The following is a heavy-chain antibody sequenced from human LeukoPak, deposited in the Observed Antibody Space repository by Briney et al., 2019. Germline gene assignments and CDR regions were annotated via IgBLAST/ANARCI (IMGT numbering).Heavy chain of an antibody. J-gene: IGHJ6*02. V-gene: IGHV3-9*01. CDR3: AKDKEVVVVAYGMDV. D-gene: IGHD2-15*01. CDR1: GFTFDDYA. CDR2: ISWNSGSI. Sequence: GGSLRLSCAASGFTFDDYAMHWVRQAPGKGLEWVSGISWNSGSIGYADSVKGRFTISRDNAKNSLYLQMNSLRAEGTALYYCAKDKEVVVVAYGMDVWGQGTTVTVSS.